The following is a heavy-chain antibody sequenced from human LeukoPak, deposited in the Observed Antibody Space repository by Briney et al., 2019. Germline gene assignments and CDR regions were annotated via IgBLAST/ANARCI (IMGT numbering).Heavy chain of an antibody. Sequence: GGSLRLSCAVSGFAFSNAWMRWGCEGPGKGLERGGRITRQIEGGTTDYAAPVKGRFTLSRDESKTPLYLQMNSLKTKVTAVYYCTTDITYCYDSSGYGNLDYWGQGTLVTVSS. J-gene: IGHJ4*02. CDR2: ITRQIEGGTT. CDR1: GFAFSNAW. CDR3: TTDITYCYDSSGYGNLDY. V-gene: IGHV3-15*01. D-gene: IGHD3-22*01.